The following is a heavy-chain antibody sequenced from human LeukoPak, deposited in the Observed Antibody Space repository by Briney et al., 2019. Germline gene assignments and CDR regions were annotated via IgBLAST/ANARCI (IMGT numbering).Heavy chain of an antibody. J-gene: IGHJ4*02. Sequence: SETLSLTCTVSGGSISNGDYYWSWVRQHPGKGLEWIGYIYYNGDTYYNPSLKSRVTISVDKSKNQFSLKLSSVTAADTAVYYCATRYSSGWYNLLDYWGQGTLVTVSS. V-gene: IGHV4-31*09. CDR2: IYYNGDT. CDR3: ATRYSSGWYNLLDY. D-gene: IGHD6-19*01. CDR1: GGSISNGDYY.